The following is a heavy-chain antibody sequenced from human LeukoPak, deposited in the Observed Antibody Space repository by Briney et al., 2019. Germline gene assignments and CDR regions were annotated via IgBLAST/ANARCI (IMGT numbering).Heavy chain of an antibody. CDR3: ARQSFAPFQVGPETPIES. Sequence: KPSETLSLTCTVSGGSISSYYWSWIRQPPGKGLEWIGYIYYSGSTNYNPSLKSRVTISVDTSKSQFSLKLTSVTAADTAVYYCARQSFAPFQVGPETPIESWGQGTLVTVSS. D-gene: IGHD1-26*01. V-gene: IGHV4-59*08. CDR1: GGSISSYY. CDR2: IYYSGST. J-gene: IGHJ4*02.